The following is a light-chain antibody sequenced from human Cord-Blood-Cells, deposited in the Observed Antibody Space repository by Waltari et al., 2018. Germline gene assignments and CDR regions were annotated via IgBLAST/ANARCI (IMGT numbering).Light chain of an antibody. V-gene: IGLV3-1*01. J-gene: IGLJ1*01. CDR1: KLGDKY. CDR3: QAWDSSTVV. Sequence: SYELTQPPSVSVSPGQTASITCSGDKLGDKYACWYQQKPGQSPVLVIYQDSKRPSGSPGRFSGSNSGTTATLTISGTQAMDEADYYCQAWDSSTVVFGTGTKVTVL. CDR2: QDS.